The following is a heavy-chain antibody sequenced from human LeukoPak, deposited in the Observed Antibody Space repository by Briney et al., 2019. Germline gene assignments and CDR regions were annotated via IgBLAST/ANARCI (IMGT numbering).Heavy chain of an antibody. D-gene: IGHD6-19*01. J-gene: IGHJ3*02. CDR1: GYTFTNYD. CDR3: ARGLQENLAWLTAFSAFDI. CDR2: MNPNSGGT. Sequence: ASVKVSCKASGYTFTNYDINWVRQATGQGLEWMGWMNPNSGGTNFAQNFQGRVTMTRDTSISTAYMELSRLRSDDTAVYYCARGLQENLAWLTAFSAFDIWGQGTMVTVSS. V-gene: IGHV1-2*02.